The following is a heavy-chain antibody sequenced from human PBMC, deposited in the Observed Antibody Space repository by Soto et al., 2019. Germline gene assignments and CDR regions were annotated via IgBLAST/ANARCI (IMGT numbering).Heavy chain of an antibody. CDR1: GASLSPYY. CDR3: ARGGAAGYESSHH. V-gene: IGHV4-59*01. D-gene: IGHD6-13*01. CDR2: IYFNGGT. Sequence: PSETLSLTCTISGASLSPYYWSWIRQPPGKALEWVGYIYFNGGTSYNPSLRSRVTVSVDTSKNQFSLKLNSVIAADTAVYYCARGGAAGYESSHHWGQGTPVTVSS. J-gene: IGHJ1*01.